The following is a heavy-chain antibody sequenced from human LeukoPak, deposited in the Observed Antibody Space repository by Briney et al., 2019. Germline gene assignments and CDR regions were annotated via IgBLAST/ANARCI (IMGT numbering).Heavy chain of an antibody. D-gene: IGHD5-18*01. CDR1: GGSISSSSYY. Sequence: SETLSLTCTVSGGSISSSSYYWGWIRQPPGKGLEWIGSIYYSGSTYYNPSLKSRVTVSVDTSKNQCSLKLSSVTAAGTAVYYCARHLDPDTAVVGFDYWGQGTLVTVSS. V-gene: IGHV4-39*01. CDR3: ARHLDPDTAVVGFDY. CDR2: IYYSGST. J-gene: IGHJ4*02.